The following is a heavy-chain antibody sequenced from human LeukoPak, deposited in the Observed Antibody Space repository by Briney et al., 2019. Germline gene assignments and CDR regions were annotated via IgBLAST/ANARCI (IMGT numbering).Heavy chain of an antibody. CDR3: ARDTCEPRYAFDI. D-gene: IGHD3-16*01. V-gene: IGHV4-4*02. CDR2: IYHSGST. Sequence: SETLSLTCAVSGGSISSSNWWSWIRQPPGKGLEGVGEIYHSGSTNYNPSLKSRVTISVDKPKAQFSLNLSSVTAADTAVYSCARDTCEPRYAFDIWGQGTMVTVSS. J-gene: IGHJ3*02. CDR1: GGSISSSNW.